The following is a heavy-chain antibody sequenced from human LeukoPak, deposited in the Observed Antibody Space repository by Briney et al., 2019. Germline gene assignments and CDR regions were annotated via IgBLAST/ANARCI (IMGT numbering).Heavy chain of an antibody. Sequence: SQTLSLTCTVSGGSISSGDYYWSWIRQPPGKGLVWLGYISYSGSTYYNPSLKSRVTISVDTSKNQFSLKLSSVTAADTAVYYCASSQYYYGSGLLGAFDIWGQGTMVTVSS. J-gene: IGHJ3*02. CDR3: ASSQYYYGSGLLGAFDI. D-gene: IGHD3-10*01. V-gene: IGHV4-30-4*01. CDR2: ISYSGST. CDR1: GGSISSGDYY.